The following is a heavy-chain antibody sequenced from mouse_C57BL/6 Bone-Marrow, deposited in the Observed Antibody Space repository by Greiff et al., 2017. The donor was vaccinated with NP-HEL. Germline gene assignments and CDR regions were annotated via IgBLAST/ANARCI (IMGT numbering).Heavy chain of an antibody. CDR2: IRSKSNNYAT. CDR3: VRGGLPFAY. J-gene: IGHJ3*01. V-gene: IGHV10-1*01. CDR1: GFSFNTYA. Sequence: EVQGVESGGGLVQPKGSLKPSCAASGFSFNTYAMNWVRQAPGKGLEWVARIRSKSNNYATYYADSVKDRFTISRDDSESMLYLQMNNLKTEDTAMYYCVRGGLPFAYWGQGTLVTVSA. D-gene: IGHD2-4*01.